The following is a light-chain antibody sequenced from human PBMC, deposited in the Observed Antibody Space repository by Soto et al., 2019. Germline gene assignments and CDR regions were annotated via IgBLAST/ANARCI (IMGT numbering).Light chain of an antibody. CDR1: QSVSSRS. Sequence: EIVLTQSPGPLSWSPGERATLSCRASQSVSSRSLAWYQQKPGQAPRLLIYAASNRASGIPGRFSGSGSGTDFTVAISRLEPEDFAVYYCQHDGGSPPTYTFGKGTKLELK. J-gene: IGKJ2*01. V-gene: IGKV3-20*01. CDR2: AAS. CDR3: QHDGGSPPTYT.